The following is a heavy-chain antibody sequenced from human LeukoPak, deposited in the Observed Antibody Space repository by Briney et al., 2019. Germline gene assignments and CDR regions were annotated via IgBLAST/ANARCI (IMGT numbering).Heavy chain of an antibody. CDR1: GLRFSNYA. D-gene: IGHD3-3*01. J-gene: IGHJ4*02. V-gene: IGHV3-23*01. Sequence: GGSLRLSCTASGLRFSNYAMSWVRQAPGKGLEWVSSISGSGGGTYYVDSVKGRFTVSRDNSKNTVYLEMNSLRAEDRAIYFCAKGGLNFDFWRFDYWGQGTLVTVSS. CDR3: AKGGLNFDFWRFDY. CDR2: ISGSGGGT.